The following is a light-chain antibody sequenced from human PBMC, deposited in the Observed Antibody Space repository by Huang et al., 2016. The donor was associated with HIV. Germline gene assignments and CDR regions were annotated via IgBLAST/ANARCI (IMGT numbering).Light chain of an antibody. J-gene: IGKJ2*01. CDR1: QGIGNS. CDR2: EAS. Sequence: ERVLTQSPGTLSVSPGERVTLSCRTSQGIGNSLAWYQLRPGQAPRLLIYEASIRASNIPARFSGGGSEIDFTLTISGLQSEDSAIYYCQQYHEWPRTFGQGTKVEIK. V-gene: IGKV3-15*01. CDR3: QQYHEWPRT.